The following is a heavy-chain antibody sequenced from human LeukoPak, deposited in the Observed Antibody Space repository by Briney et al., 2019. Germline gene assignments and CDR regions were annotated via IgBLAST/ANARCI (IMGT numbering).Heavy chain of an antibody. CDR3: ARAYTVTDDFDY. CDR2: ISPSGGST. D-gene: IGHD4-17*01. CDR1: GYTFTSYY. J-gene: IGHJ4*02. Sequence: ASVKVSCKASGYTFTSYYMHWVRQAPGQGLEWMGIISPSGGSTSYAQKFQGRVTMTRDTSTSTVYMELSSLRSEDTAVYYCARAYTVTDDFDYWGQGTLVTVSS. V-gene: IGHV1-46*01.